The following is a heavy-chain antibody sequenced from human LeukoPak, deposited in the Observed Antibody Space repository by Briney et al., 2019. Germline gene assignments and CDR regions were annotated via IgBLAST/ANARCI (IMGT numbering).Heavy chain of an antibody. CDR2: ISGSDGTT. CDR3: AKDSAKKYDDY. CDR1: GFTFHDYG. V-gene: IGHV3-23*01. J-gene: IGHJ4*02. Sequence: GGSLRLSCAASGFTFHDYGMTWVRQAPGKGLEWVSGISGSDGTTYYADSVKGRFTISRDNSKNTLYLQMNGLRAEDTAVYYCAKDSAKKYDDYWGQGTLVTVSS. D-gene: IGHD2/OR15-2a*01.